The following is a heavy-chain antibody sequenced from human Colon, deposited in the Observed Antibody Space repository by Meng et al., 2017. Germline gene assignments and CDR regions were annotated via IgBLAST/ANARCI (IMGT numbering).Heavy chain of an antibody. V-gene: IGHV1-18*01. Sequence: ASVKVSCKASGYMFSSYGISWVRQAPGQGLEWMGWISGHNDKPNYVQKFRGRVTMTTDTSANTAYLELRSLRSDDTAMYYCARDIYGDYVFDYWGQGTLVTVSS. CDR3: ARDIYGDYVFDY. D-gene: IGHD4-17*01. CDR2: ISGHNDKP. CDR1: GYMFSSYG. J-gene: IGHJ4*02.